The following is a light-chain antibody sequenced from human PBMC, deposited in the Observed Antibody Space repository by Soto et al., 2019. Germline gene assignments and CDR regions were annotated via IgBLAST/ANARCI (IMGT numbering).Light chain of an antibody. Sequence: QSALTQPASVSGSPGQSITISCTGTNSDVGHYNYVSWYQQHPGKAPKLMIYEVTNRPSGISDRFSGSKSGNTASLTISGLQAEDDADYYCATWDGSLPAEVFGGGTQLTVL. J-gene: IGLJ2*01. CDR1: NSDVGHYNY. CDR3: ATWDGSLPAEV. V-gene: IGLV2-14*01. CDR2: EVT.